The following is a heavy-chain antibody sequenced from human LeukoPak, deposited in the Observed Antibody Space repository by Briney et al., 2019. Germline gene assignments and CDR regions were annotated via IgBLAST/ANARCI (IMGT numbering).Heavy chain of an antibody. J-gene: IGHJ4*02. CDR1: GFTFSSYG. CDR2: ISYDGSNK. Sequence: PGGSLRLSCAASGFTFSSYGMHWVRQAPGKGLEWVAVISYDGSNKYYADSVKGRFTISRDNSKNTLYLQMNSLRAEDTAVYYCAKGDYYGLGKPYYFDYWGQGTLVTVSS. D-gene: IGHD3-10*01. CDR3: AKGDYYGLGKPYYFDY. V-gene: IGHV3-30*18.